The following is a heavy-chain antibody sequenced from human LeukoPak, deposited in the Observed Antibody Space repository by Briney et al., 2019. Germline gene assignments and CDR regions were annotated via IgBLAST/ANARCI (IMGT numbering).Heavy chain of an antibody. CDR1: GFTFSSYW. Sequence: GGSLRLSCAASGFTFSSYWMSWVRQAPGKGLEWVANIKQDGSEKYYVDSVKGRFTISRDKAKNSVYLQMNDLRAEDTAVYYCARGPTEYGDYGDYWGQGSLVTVS. CDR3: ARGPTEYGDYGDY. J-gene: IGHJ4*02. V-gene: IGHV3-7*01. D-gene: IGHD4-17*01. CDR2: IKQDGSEK.